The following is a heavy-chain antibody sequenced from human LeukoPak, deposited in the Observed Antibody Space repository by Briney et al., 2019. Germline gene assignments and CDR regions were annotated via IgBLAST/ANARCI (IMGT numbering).Heavy chain of an antibody. V-gene: IGHV4-39*01. CDR3: ARQSYYDSSGYYPLFY. CDR1: GGSISSSSYY. CDR2: MYYSGST. D-gene: IGHD3-22*01. Sequence: SETLSLTCTVSGGSISSSSYYWGWIRQPPGKGLEWIGSMYYSGSTYYNASLKSRVTIPVDTSKNQFSLKLSSVTAADTAVYYCARQSYYDSSGYYPLFYWGQGTLVTVSS. J-gene: IGHJ4*02.